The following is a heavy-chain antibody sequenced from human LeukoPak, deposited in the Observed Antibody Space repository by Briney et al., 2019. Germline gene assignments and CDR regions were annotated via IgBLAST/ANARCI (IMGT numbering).Heavy chain of an antibody. Sequence: ASVKVSCKASGYTFNAYYMHWVRQAPGQGLEWMGIINLSGGSTRYAQELQGRVTMTRDTSTSTVHMDLSSLRSDDTAVYYCARESDIAVAGTGFDYWGQGTLVTVSS. CDR3: ARESDIAVAGTGFDY. V-gene: IGHV1-46*02. J-gene: IGHJ4*02. CDR2: INLSGGST. CDR1: GYTFNAYY. D-gene: IGHD6-19*01.